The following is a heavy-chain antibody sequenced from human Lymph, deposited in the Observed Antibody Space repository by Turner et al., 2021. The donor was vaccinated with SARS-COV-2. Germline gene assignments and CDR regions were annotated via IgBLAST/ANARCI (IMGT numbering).Heavy chain of an antibody. CDR3: ARDLMEVGGMDV. J-gene: IGHJ6*02. CDR2: IYSGGST. CDR1: GLTVSSNY. Sequence: EVQLVESGGGLIQPGGSLRLSCAASGLTVSSNYMSWVRQAPGKGREWVSVIYSGGSTYYADSVKGRFTISRDNSKNTLYLQMNSLRAEDTAVYYCARDLMEVGGMDVWGQGTTVTVSS. D-gene: IGHD3-3*01. V-gene: IGHV3-53*01.